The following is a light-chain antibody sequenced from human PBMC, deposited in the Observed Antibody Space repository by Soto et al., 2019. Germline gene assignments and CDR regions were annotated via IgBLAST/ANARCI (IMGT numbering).Light chain of an antibody. J-gene: IGKJ5*01. Sequence: IVLTQSQGTLSLSPGERGTLSCRASQSIRSRYVAWYQQKPGQAPRLLIYGAASRATGIPDRFSGSGSGTGFTLTISRLEPEEFAMYYFQQYCSSPITFGKGTRLEIK. V-gene: IGKV3-20*01. CDR1: QSIRSRY. CDR2: GAA. CDR3: QQYCSSPIT.